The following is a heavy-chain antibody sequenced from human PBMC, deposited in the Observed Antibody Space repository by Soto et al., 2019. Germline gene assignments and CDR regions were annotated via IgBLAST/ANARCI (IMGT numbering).Heavy chain of an antibody. CDR3: ARYRRSSWSPFDP. J-gene: IGHJ5*02. CDR2: IWYDGSNK. CDR1: GFTFSSYG. V-gene: IGHV3-33*01. Sequence: GGSLRLSCAASGFTFSSYGMHWVRQAPGKGLEWVAVIWYDGSNKYYADSVKGRFTISRDNSKNTLYLQMNSLRAEDTAVYYCARYRRSSWSPFDPWGQGTLVTVSS. D-gene: IGHD6-13*01.